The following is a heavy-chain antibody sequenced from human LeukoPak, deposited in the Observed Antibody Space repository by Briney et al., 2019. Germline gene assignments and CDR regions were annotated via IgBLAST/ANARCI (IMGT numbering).Heavy chain of an antibody. J-gene: IGHJ4*02. D-gene: IGHD1-7*01. V-gene: IGHV1-2*02. CDR2: VNPDNGGT. Sequence: ASVKVSCTASVSTFAGYYLHWVRQAPGQGLEWMGWVNPDNGGTDHAQKFQGRLTITRDTSINTAYMELSRLRSDDTAVYDCARANYGNYEFDYWGQGTLVTVSS. CDR1: VSTFAGYY. CDR3: ARANYGNYEFDY.